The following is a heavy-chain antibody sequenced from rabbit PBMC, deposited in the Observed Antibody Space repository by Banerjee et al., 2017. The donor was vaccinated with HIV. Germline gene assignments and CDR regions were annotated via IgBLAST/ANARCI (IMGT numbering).Heavy chain of an antibody. J-gene: IGHJ4*01. Sequence: QEQLVESGGGLVQPGGSLKLSCKASGFDFSSYGVSWVRQAPGKGLEWIGYIDSVFGDIYYATWAKGRFTISKTSSTTVTLQMISLTAADTATYFCARGGSRTNLWGQGTLVTVS. D-gene: IGHD4-2*01. CDR3: ARGGSRTNL. CDR1: GFDFSSYG. V-gene: IGHV1S39*01. CDR2: IDSVFGDI.